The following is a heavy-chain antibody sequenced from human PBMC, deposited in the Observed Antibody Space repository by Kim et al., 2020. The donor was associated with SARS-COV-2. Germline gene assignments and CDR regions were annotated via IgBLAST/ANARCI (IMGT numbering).Heavy chain of an antibody. CDR1: GGSISSYY. J-gene: IGHJ4*02. CDR2: IYYSGST. D-gene: IGHD3-3*01. Sequence: SETLSLTCTVSGGSISSYYWSWIRQPPGKGLEWIGYIYYSGSTNYNPSLKSRVTISVDTSKNQFSLKLSSVTAADTAVYYCARAPPATIFGVVTAFDYWGQWTLVTVSS. CDR3: ARAPPATIFGVVTAFDY. V-gene: IGHV4-59*13.